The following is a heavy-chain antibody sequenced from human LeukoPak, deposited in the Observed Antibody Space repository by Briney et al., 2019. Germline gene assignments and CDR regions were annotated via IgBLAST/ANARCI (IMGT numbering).Heavy chain of an antibody. V-gene: IGHV1-18*01. Sequence: ASVKVSCKASGYTSTSYGITWVRQAPGQGPEWMGWIKAYNGDTNYAQKFQGRVTMTTDTSTTTAYMELRSLRSDDTAVYYCAREGGILGALDYWGQGTLVTVSS. CDR3: AREGGILGALDY. CDR1: GYTSTSYG. D-gene: IGHD1-26*01. CDR2: IKAYNGDT. J-gene: IGHJ4*02.